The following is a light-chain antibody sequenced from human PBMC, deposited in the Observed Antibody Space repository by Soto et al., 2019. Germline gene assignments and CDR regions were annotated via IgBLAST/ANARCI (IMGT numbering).Light chain of an antibody. CDR3: QKYYASPET. J-gene: IGKJ1*01. CDR1: QGIGNY. V-gene: IGKV1-27*01. CDR2: DAS. Sequence: DIQMTQSPSSLYASVGDRVTITCRASQGIGNYLAWYQQNPGKVPKNLIYDASTLQSGVTSRFSGSGSGTDFTLTISSLQPEDVATYFCQKYYASPETCGQGTKVEIK.